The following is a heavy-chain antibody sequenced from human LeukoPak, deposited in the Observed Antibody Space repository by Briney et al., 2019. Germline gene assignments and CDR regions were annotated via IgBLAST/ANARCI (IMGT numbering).Heavy chain of an antibody. D-gene: IGHD3-22*01. CDR2: INPSGSST. V-gene: IGHV1-46*01. CDR3: ARDERYDSSGYPFDY. CDR1: GYTFTSYY. J-gene: IGHJ4*02. Sequence: ASVKVSCKASGYTFTSYYMHWVRQAPGQGLEWMGLINPSGSSTLYAQKFQGRVTMTRDMSTTTDYMELSSLRSEDTAVYYCARDERYDSSGYPFDYWGQGTLVTVSS.